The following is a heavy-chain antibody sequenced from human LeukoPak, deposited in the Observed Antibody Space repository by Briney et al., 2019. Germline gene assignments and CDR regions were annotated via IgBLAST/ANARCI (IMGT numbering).Heavy chain of an antibody. V-gene: IGHV3-30-3*01. CDR2: ISYDGFNK. Sequence: PGRSLRLSCAAFGFTFSTYAMHWVRQAPGKGLEWVAVISYDGFNKYYADSVKGRFTISRDNSKNTLYLQMNSLRAEDTAVYYCAKEISHVDTAFDIWGQGTMVTVSS. CDR3: AKEISHVDTAFDI. D-gene: IGHD5-18*01. CDR1: GFTFSTYA. J-gene: IGHJ3*02.